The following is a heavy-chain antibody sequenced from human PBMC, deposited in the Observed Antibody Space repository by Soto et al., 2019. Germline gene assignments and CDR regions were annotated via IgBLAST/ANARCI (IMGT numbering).Heavy chain of an antibody. CDR2: INHSGST. V-gene: IGHV4-34*01. CDR1: GGSFNGYY. Sequence: SETLSLTCAVYGGSFNGYYWSWIRQPPGKGLERIGEINHSGSTNYNPSLKSRVTISVDTSKNQFSLKLSSVTAADTAVYYCARFRIIPNWFDPWGQGTLVTVSS. CDR3: ARFRIIPNWFDP. D-gene: IGHD2-21*01. J-gene: IGHJ5*02.